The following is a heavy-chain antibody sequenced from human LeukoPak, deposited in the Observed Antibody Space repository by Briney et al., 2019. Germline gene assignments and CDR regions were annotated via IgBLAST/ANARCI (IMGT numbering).Heavy chain of an antibody. Sequence: GGSLRLSCAASGFTFSSYAMSWVRQAPGKGLEWVSAISGIGGSTYYADSVKGRFIISRDNSKNTVYLQMNSLRAEDTAFYYCAKDALRGSSWFWGWLDPWGQGTLVTVSS. CDR1: GFTFSSYA. J-gene: IGHJ5*02. D-gene: IGHD6-13*01. V-gene: IGHV3-23*01. CDR2: ISGIGGST. CDR3: AKDALRGSSWFWGWLDP.